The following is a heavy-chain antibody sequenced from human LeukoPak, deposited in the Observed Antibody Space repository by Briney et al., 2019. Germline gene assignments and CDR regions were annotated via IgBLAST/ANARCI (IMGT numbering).Heavy chain of an antibody. V-gene: IGHV4-34*11. Sequence: PSETLSLTCAVYGGSFSGYYWSWIRHPPGKGLEWIVSMSYSGHTYYNPSLKSRVTTSIDTSKNQLSLNLKSVTAADTAVYYCARDRYVDDFDSWGHGTLVTVSS. CDR2: MSYSGHT. CDR3: ARDRYVDDFDS. CDR1: GGSFSGYY. D-gene: IGHD1-14*01. J-gene: IGHJ4*01.